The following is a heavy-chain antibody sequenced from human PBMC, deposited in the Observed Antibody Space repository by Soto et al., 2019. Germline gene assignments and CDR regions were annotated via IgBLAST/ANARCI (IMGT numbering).Heavy chain of an antibody. J-gene: IGHJ4*02. CDR3: ARIRFGDLPGFEVDIDY. CDR2: IFSNDEK. Sequence: QVTLKESGPVLVKPTETLTLTCTVSGFSLSNARMGVSWIRQPPGKALEWLAHIFSNDEKSYSTSLKSRLTISKDTSKSQVVLTMTNMDPVDTATYYCARIRFGDLPGFEVDIDYWGQGTLVTVSS. V-gene: IGHV2-26*01. CDR1: GFSLSNARMG. D-gene: IGHD4-17*01.